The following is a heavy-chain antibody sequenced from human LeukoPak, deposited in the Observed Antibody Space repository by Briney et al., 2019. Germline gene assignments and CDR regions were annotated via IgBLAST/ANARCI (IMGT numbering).Heavy chain of an antibody. J-gene: IGHJ3*02. V-gene: IGHV4-59*01. CDR1: GGSISSYY. CDR2: IYYSGST. Sequence: SETLSLTCTVSGGSISSYYWSWIRQPPGKGLEWIGYIYYSGSTNYNPSLKSRVTISVDTSKNQFSLKLSSVTAADTAVYYCARVDGYTRPGAFDIWGQGTMFTVSS. D-gene: IGHD5-24*01. CDR3: ARVDGYTRPGAFDI.